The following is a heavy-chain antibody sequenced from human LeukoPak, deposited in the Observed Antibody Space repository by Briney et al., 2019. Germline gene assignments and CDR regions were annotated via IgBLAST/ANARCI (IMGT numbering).Heavy chain of an antibody. CDR1: GYTFTRYG. CDR2: ISAYNGNT. Sequence: ASAKVSCKASGYTFTRYGISWVRQAPGQGLEWMGWISAYNGNTNYAQKLQGRVTMTTDTSTSTAYMELSRLRSDDTAVYYYARVGAARTKFDYWGQGTLVTVSS. D-gene: IGHD6-6*01. V-gene: IGHV1-18*01. J-gene: IGHJ4*02. CDR3: ARVGAARTKFDY.